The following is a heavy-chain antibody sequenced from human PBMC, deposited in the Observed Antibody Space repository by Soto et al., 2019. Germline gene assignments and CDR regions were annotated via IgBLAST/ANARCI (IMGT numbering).Heavy chain of an antibody. Sequence: PGGSLRLSCAASGFTFSDYYMSWIRQAPGKGLEWVSYISSSGSTIYYADSVKGRFTISRDNAKNSLYLQMNSLRAEDTAVYYCAKDGRDCSGGSCNYYYYYYGMDVWGQGTTVTISS. V-gene: IGHV3-11*01. D-gene: IGHD2-15*01. J-gene: IGHJ6*02. CDR3: AKDGRDCSGGSCNYYYYYYGMDV. CDR2: ISSSGSTI. CDR1: GFTFSDYY.